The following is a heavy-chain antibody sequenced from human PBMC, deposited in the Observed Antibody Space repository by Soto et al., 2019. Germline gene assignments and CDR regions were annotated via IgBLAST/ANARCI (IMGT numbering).Heavy chain of an antibody. J-gene: IGHJ5*02. CDR3: ARGARVIAARTPYNWFDP. D-gene: IGHD6-6*01. CDR2: IYYSGST. Sequence: LSLTCTVSGGSISSSSYYWGWIRQPPGKGLEWIGSIYYSGSTYYNPSLKSRVTISVDTSKNQFSLKLSSVTAADTAVYYCARGARVIAARTPYNWFDPWGQGTLVTVSS. V-gene: IGHV4-39*01. CDR1: GGSISSSSYY.